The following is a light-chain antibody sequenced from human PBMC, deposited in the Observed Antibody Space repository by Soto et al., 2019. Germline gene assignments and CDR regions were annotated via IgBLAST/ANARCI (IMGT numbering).Light chain of an antibody. V-gene: IGKV3-11*01. CDR2: DAS. CDR1: QSVSSTY. J-gene: IGKJ4*01. Sequence: EIVLTQSPGTLSLSPGERATLSCRASQSVSSTYLAWYRHKPGQAPRLLIYDASNRATGIPARFSGSGSGTDFTLTISSLEPEDFAVYYCQQRSNWPLTFGGVTKVDIK. CDR3: QQRSNWPLT.